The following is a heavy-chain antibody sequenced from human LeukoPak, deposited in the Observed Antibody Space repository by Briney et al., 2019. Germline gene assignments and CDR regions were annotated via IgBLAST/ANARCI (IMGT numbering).Heavy chain of an antibody. J-gene: IGHJ5*02. V-gene: IGHV1-2*02. D-gene: IGHD2-2*01. Sequence: GASVKVSCKASGYTFTGYYMHWVRQAPGQGLEWMGWINPNSGGTNYAQKFQGRVTMTRDTSISTAYMELSRLRSDDTAVYYCATNTHCSSTGCQNWFDPWGQGTLVTVSS. CDR1: GYTFTGYY. CDR3: ATNTHCSSTGCQNWFDP. CDR2: INPNSGGT.